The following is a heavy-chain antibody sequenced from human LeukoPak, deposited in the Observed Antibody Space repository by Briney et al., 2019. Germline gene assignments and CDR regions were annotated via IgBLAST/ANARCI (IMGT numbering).Heavy chain of an antibody. CDR3: ARTYDFWSGYYVGEFDP. J-gene: IGHJ5*02. Sequence: SETLSLTCAVYGGSFSGYYWSWIRQPPGKGLEWIGEINHSGSTNYNPSLKSRVTISVDTSKNQFSLKLSSVTAADTAVYYCARTYDFWSGYYVGEFDPWGQGTLVTVSS. CDR1: GGSFSGYY. CDR2: INHSGST. D-gene: IGHD3-3*01. V-gene: IGHV4-34*01.